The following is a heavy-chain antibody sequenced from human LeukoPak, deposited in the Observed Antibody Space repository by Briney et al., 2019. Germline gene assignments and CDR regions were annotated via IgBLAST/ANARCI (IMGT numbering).Heavy chain of an antibody. Sequence: SETLSLTCTVSGGSISSYYWSWIRQPPGKGLEGIGYIYYTGSTNYNPSLRSRVTISVDTSKNQFSLKLTSVTAADTAVYYCVRGGNYGDYDGYFDYWGQGTLLTVSS. CDR1: GGSISSYY. CDR3: VRGGNYGDYDGYFDY. V-gene: IGHV4-59*08. CDR2: IYYTGST. J-gene: IGHJ4*02. D-gene: IGHD4-17*01.